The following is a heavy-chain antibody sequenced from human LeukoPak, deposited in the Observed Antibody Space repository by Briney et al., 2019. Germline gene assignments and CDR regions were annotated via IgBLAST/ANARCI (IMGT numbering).Heavy chain of an antibody. CDR1: GFTFSVAA. V-gene: IGHV3-23*01. J-gene: IGHJ3*01. D-gene: IGHD5-24*01. CDR3: AKDIQLST. Sequence: GGSLRLSCAASGFTFSVAAMTWVRQAPGKGLEWVSLIGASGESTYCADSVKGRFTISRGNSKNTLPLQMNSLRVEDTAMYFCAKDIQLSTWGLGTMVTVSS. CDR2: IGASGEST.